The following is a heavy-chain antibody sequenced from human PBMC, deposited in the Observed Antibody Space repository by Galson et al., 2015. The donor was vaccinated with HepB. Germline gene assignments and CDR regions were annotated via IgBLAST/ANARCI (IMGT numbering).Heavy chain of an antibody. J-gene: IGHJ4*02. CDR1: GFTFSTYA. V-gene: IGHV3-23*01. Sequence: SLRLSCAASGFTFSTYAMSWVRQAPGKGLEWVSAISGSGGATYYADSVKGRFTISRDNSKNTLYLQMNSLKTDDTAIYHCTRQGEAGLFDYWGQGTLVTVSS. D-gene: IGHD6-13*01. CDR3: TRQGEAGLFDY. CDR2: ISGSGGAT.